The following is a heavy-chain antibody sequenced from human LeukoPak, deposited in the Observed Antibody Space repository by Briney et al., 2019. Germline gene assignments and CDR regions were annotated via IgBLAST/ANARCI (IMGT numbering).Heavy chain of an antibody. J-gene: IGHJ5*02. Sequence: GGTLRLSCAASGFTFSSYGMSWVRQAPGKGLEWVSAISGSGGSTYYADSVKGRFTISRDNSKNTLYLQMNSLRAEDTAVYYCARDLSQLGVVVVAATRTNWFDPWGQGTLVTVSS. V-gene: IGHV3-23*01. D-gene: IGHD2-15*01. CDR2: ISGSGGST. CDR1: GFTFSSYG. CDR3: ARDLSQLGVVVVAATRTNWFDP.